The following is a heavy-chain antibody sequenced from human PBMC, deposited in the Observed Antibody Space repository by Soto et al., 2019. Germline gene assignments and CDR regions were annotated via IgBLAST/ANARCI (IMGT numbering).Heavy chain of an antibody. CDR2: IIPIFGTA. CDR3: AKHIAAAGTGGDYYYYGMDV. CDR1: GGTFSSYA. Sequence: ASVKVSCKASGGTFSSYAISWVRQAPGQGLEWMGGIIPIFGTANYAQKFQGRVTITADESTSTAYMELSSLRSEDTAVYYCAKHIAAAGTGGDYYYYGMDVWGQGTTVTVSS. V-gene: IGHV1-69*13. J-gene: IGHJ6*02. D-gene: IGHD6-13*01.